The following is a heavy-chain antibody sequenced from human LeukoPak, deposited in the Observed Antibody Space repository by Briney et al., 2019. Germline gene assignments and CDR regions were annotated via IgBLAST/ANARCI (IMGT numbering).Heavy chain of an antibody. CDR1: GFTFSSYA. CDR3: ASLTIRGYSYGYDDAFDI. Sequence: GGSLRLSCAASGFTFSSYAMSWVRQAPGKGLEWVAVISYDGSNKYYADSVKGRFTISRDNSKNTLYLQMNSLRAEDTAVYCCASLTIRGYSYGYDDAFDIWGQGTMVTVSS. CDR2: ISYDGSNK. J-gene: IGHJ3*02. V-gene: IGHV3-30-3*01. D-gene: IGHD5-18*01.